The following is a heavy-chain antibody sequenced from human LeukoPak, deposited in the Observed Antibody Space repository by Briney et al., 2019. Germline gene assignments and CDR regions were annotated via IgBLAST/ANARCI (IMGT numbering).Heavy chain of an antibody. Sequence: PGGSLRLSCAASGVTFSSYAMSWVRQAPGKGLEWVSAISGSGGSTYYADSVKGRFTISRDNSKNTLYLQMNSLRAEDTAVYYCAKCPQWLPTYNWFDPWGQGTLVTVSS. D-gene: IGHD6-19*01. J-gene: IGHJ5*02. CDR1: GVTFSSYA. CDR3: AKCPQWLPTYNWFDP. V-gene: IGHV3-23*01. CDR2: ISGSGGST.